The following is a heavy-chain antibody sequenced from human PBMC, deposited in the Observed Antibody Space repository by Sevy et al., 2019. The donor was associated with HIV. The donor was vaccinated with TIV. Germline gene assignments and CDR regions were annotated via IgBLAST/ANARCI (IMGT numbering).Heavy chain of an antibody. Sequence: GGSLRLSCAGSGFILGTYAMTWVRQAPGKGLQWVSVISDSGRSTYYADSVQGRVTISRDNSKNTMHLHMNSLRVEDTATYYCARRPDFGVIIPTGVLDVWGQGSTVTVSS. V-gene: IGHV3-23*01. J-gene: IGHJ6*02. D-gene: IGHD3-3*01. CDR1: GFILGTYA. CDR2: ISDSGRST. CDR3: ARRPDFGVIIPTGVLDV.